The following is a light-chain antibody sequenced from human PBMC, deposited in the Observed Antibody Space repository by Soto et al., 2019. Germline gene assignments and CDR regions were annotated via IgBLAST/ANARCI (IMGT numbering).Light chain of an antibody. J-gene: IGKJ2*01. V-gene: IGKV3-20*01. CDR2: GAS. CDR3: HQFGDSPPAFT. Sequence: ESMLTQSPGTLSLSPGERATLSCRASRSVSSRYISWYQQKPGQAPRLLIYGASIRATGIPDRFSGSGSGTDFTLTISRLEAEDFAVSYCHQFGDSPPAFTFGQGTKLEI. CDR1: RSVSSRY.